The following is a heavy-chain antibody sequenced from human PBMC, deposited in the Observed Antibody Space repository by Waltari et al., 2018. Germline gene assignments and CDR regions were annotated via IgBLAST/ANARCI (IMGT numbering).Heavy chain of an antibody. CDR3: ARGRDCSGGSCYLDH. CDR2: ISTSGTVM. J-gene: IGHJ4*02. V-gene: IGHV3-48*03. Sequence: EVQLVESGGGVVRPGGSLRLSCVTSGFIFSNYEMNWVRQAPGKGLEWVSYISTSGTVMYYAESVEGRFTISRDNPKNSLYLQMNSLRAEDTAVYFCARGRDCSGGSCYLDHWGQGTLVTVSS. D-gene: IGHD2-15*01. CDR1: GFIFSNYE.